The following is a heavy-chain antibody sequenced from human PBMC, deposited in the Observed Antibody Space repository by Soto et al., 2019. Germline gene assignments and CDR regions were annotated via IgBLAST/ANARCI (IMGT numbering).Heavy chain of an antibody. D-gene: IGHD3-9*01. CDR1: GFTFNSYV. V-gene: IGHV3-23*01. CDR3: AKGRYFDVSGGCANF. CDR2: ISGSGWQT. J-gene: IGHJ4*02. Sequence: GGSLRLSCVASGFTFNSYVMSWVRQAPEKGLEWVSAISGSGWQTYYAQSVQGRFTISRDNSKNTVYLHMNSLRAEDSGIYYCAKGRYFDVSGGCANFWGRGTLVTVSS.